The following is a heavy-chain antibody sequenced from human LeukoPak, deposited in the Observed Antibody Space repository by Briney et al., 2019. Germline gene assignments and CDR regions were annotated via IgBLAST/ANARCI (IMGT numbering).Heavy chain of an antibody. CDR2: IYSGGGT. V-gene: IGHV3-53*05. Sequence: GGSLRLSCAASGFTVSTNYMSWVRQAPGKGLEWVSVIYSGGGTYYADSVKGRLTISRDNSKNTLYLQMNSLRAEDTAVYYCARGGFGGYDSSFDYWGQGTLVTVSS. J-gene: IGHJ4*02. CDR1: GFTVSTNY. D-gene: IGHD5-12*01. CDR3: ARGGFGGYDSSFDY.